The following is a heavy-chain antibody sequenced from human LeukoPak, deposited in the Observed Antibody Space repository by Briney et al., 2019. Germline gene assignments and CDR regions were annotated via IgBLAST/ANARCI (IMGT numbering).Heavy chain of an antibody. D-gene: IGHD6-13*01. CDR2: IYYSGSA. J-gene: IGHJ4*02. CDR3: ARVTATTGIRYFDY. V-gene: IGHV4-59*01. Sequence: SETLSLTCTVSGSSISNYYWSWIRQPPGEGLEWIGYIYYSGSANYNPSLKSRVTISVDTSKNQFSLKLSSVTAADTAVYYCARVTATTGIRYFDYWGQGTLVTVSS. CDR1: GSSISNYY.